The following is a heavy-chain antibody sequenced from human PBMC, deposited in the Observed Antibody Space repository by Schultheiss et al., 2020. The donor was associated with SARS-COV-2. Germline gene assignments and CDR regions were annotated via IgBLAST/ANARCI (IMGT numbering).Heavy chain of an antibody. CDR2: INPNSGGT. CDR3: AKGSPYGDYAEFDY. D-gene: IGHD4-17*01. J-gene: IGHJ4*02. Sequence: ASVKVSCKVSGYTFTSYGISWVRQAPGQGLEWMGWINPNSGGTNYAQKFQGRVTMTRNTSISTAYMELSSLRSEDTAVYYCAKGSPYGDYAEFDYWGQGTLVTVSS. V-gene: IGHV1-8*02. CDR1: GYTFTSYG.